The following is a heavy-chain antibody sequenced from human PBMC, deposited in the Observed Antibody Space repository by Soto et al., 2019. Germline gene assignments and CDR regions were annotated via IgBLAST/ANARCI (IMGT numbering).Heavy chain of an antibody. CDR3: ARELRTSGWFDP. CDR1: GGSISIYY. D-gene: IGHD2-8*01. Sequence: SETLSLTCTVSGGSISIYYWSWIRQPPGKGLEWIGYIYYSGSTNYNPSLKSRVTISVDTSKNQFSLKLSSVTAADTAVYYCARELRTSGWFDPWGQGTLVTVSS. V-gene: IGHV4-59*01. J-gene: IGHJ5*02. CDR2: IYYSGST.